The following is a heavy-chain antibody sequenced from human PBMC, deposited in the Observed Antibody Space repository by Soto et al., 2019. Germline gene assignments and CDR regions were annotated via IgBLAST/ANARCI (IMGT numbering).Heavy chain of an antibody. Sequence: EVQLLESGGGLVQPGGSLRLSCAASGFTFSSYAMSWVRQAPGKGLEWVSAISGSGGSTYYADSVKGRLTISRDNSKNTLYLQMNSLRAEDTAVYYCAKDLVVVPAAMSFWGVGYMDVWGKGTTVTVSS. J-gene: IGHJ6*03. CDR1: GFTFSSYA. V-gene: IGHV3-23*01. D-gene: IGHD2-2*01. CDR2: ISGSGGST. CDR3: AKDLVVVPAAMSFWGVGYMDV.